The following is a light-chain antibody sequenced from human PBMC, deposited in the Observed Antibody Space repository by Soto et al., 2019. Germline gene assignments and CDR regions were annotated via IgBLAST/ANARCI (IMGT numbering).Light chain of an antibody. CDR3: QQYYSSPIT. Sequence: DIVMTQSPDSLAVSLGERATINCKSSQTVLYSSNNENYLAWYQQKPGQPPKLLIYWASTREYGVPGRFSGSGSGTDFTLTISSVQAGDVAVYYCQQYYSSPITFGQGTRLEI. J-gene: IGKJ5*01. V-gene: IGKV4-1*01. CDR1: QTVLYSSNNENY. CDR2: WAS.